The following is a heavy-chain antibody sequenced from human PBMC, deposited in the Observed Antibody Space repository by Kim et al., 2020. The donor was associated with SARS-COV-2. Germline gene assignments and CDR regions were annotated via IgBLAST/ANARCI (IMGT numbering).Heavy chain of an antibody. V-gene: IGHV4-39*01. CDR1: GDSISSSSYY. CDR2: MHHSWST. Sequence: SETLSLTCTVSGDSISSSSYYWGWIRQPPGKGLEWIGTMHHSWSTSYSPSLKSRVTLSVDTSKNQFSLKLSSVTAADTAVYHCARASGGNLLKWFDPWGQGTLVAVS. J-gene: IGHJ5*02. CDR3: ARASGGNLLKWFDP. D-gene: IGHD2-15*01.